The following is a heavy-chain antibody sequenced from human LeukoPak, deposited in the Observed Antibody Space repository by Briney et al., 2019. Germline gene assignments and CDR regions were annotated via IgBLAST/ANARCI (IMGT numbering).Heavy chain of an antibody. J-gene: IGHJ4*02. D-gene: IGHD5-18*01. CDR2: IKDDGSET. V-gene: IGHV3-7*01. CDR1: GFTFSSYW. CDR3: AREPRGYSYGL. Sequence: PGGSLRLSCAASGFTFSSYWMSWVRQAPGKGLEWVANIKDDGSETYYVASVKGRFTISRDNAKDSLYLQMNSLRAEDTAVYYCAREPRGYSYGLWGRGTLVTVSS.